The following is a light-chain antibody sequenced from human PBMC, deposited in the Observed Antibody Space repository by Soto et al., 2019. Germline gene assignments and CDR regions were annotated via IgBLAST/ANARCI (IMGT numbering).Light chain of an antibody. CDR1: QSLSIGS. J-gene: IGKJ1*01. CDR3: QQYGSSWT. V-gene: IGKV3-20*01. Sequence: EIVLTQSPDTLSLSPGERATLFCRASQSLSIGSLAWYQQKPGQAPRLLIYDASNRATGIPARFSGSGSGTDFTFTISSLQPEDIATYYCQQYGSSWTFGQGTKVDIK. CDR2: DAS.